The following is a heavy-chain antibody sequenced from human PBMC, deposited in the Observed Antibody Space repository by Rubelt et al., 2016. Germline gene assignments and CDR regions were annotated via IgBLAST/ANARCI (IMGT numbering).Heavy chain of an antibody. CDR1: GFTFSSYA. Sequence: EVQLLESGGGLVQPGGSLRLSCAASGFTFSSYAMSWVRQAPGKGLEGCSAISGSGGSPYYADSVKGRFTISRDNSKNTLYLQMNSLRAEDTAVYYCAKGTGPRRGGTDYWGQGTLVTVSS. V-gene: IGHV3-23*01. CDR3: AKGTGPRRGGTDY. D-gene: IGHD3/OR15-3a*01. J-gene: IGHJ4*02. CDR2: ISGSGGSP.